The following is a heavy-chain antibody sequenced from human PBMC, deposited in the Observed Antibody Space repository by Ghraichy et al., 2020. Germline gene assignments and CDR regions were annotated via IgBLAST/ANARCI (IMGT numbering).Heavy chain of an antibody. D-gene: IGHD2-15*01. V-gene: IGHV3-21*01. CDR1: GFTFSSYR. CDR2: ISSSSSYI. J-gene: IGHJ4*02. Sequence: GGSLRLSCAASGFTFSSYRMNWVRQAPGKGLEWVSFISSSSSYIYYADSVKGRFTISRDNAKNSLYLQMNSLRAEDTAVYYCARDPGYCSGGRCYLEQFDFWGQGTLVTVSS. CDR3: ARDPGYCSGGRCYLEQFDF.